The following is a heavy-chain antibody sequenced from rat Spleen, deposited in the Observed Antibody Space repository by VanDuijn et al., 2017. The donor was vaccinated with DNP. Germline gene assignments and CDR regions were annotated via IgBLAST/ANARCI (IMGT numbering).Heavy chain of an antibody. CDR1: GFTFSDYN. CDR2: ISTSGGST. V-gene: IGHV5-27*01. Sequence: EVQLVESGGGSVQSGRSLKLSCAASGFTFSDYNMAWVRQAPKKGLEWVASISTSGGSTYYRDSVKGRFTISRDNTETTLYLQMDSLRSEDTATYFCTRGGTYYFDYWGQGVMVTVSS. CDR3: TRGGTYYFDY. J-gene: IGHJ2*01.